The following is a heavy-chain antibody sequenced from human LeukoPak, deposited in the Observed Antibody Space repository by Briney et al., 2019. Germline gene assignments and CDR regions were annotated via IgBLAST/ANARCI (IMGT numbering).Heavy chain of an antibody. J-gene: IGHJ6*03. V-gene: IGHV1-18*01. CDR2: ISAYNGNT. D-gene: IGHD2-15*01. Sequence: ASVKVSCKASGYTFTSYGISWVRQAPGQGLEWMGWISAYNGNTNYAQKLQGRVTMTTDTSTSTAYMELRSLRSDDTAVYYCAREVVVAADLYYYYYMDVWGKGTTVTISS. CDR3: AREVVVAADLYYYYYMDV. CDR1: GYTFTSYG.